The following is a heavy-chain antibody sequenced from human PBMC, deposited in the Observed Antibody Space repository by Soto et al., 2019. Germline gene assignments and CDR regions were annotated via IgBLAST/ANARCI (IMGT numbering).Heavy chain of an antibody. CDR3: ARHGGRTFGFTLNQFDN. CDR2: VYCDGET. Sequence: QPQLQESGPGLVKPSETLSLTCTVSGDSVTGPACYYWGWIRQPPGKGLERIGSVYCDGETYYNSSLKSRVGIALDSARSQFSLKLASVTAADTAVYYCARHGGRTFGFTLNQFDNWGQGSLVGVSP. CDR1: GDSVTGPACYY. V-gene: IGHV4-39*01. J-gene: IGHJ4*02. D-gene: IGHD3-3*01.